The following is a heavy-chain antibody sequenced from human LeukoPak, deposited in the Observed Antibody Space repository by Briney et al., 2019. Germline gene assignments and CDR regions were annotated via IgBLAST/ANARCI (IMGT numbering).Heavy chain of an antibody. V-gene: IGHV5-51*01. D-gene: IGHD2-15*01. CDR2: IYPGDSDT. Sequence: GESLKISCKGSGYSFTSYWIGWVRQVPGKGLEWMGIIYPGDSDTRYSPSLQGQITISVDKSIATAYLQWSSLKASDTAIYYCARRESGGSIDYWGHGTLVTVSS. J-gene: IGHJ4*01. CDR1: GYSFTSYW. CDR3: ARRESGGSIDY.